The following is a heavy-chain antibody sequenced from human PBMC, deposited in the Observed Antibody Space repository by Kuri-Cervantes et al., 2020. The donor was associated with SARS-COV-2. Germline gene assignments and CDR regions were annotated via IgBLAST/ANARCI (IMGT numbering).Heavy chain of an antibody. CDR1: GFTFGDYA. CDR3: ARALFAPSTSYKTYYYYYMDV. J-gene: IGHJ6*03. D-gene: IGHD2-2*01. CDR2: VYYSGST. V-gene: IGHV4-59*12. Sequence: GSLRLSCTASGFTFGDYAMSWVRQAPGKGLEWIGYVYYSGSTNYNPSLKSRVTISVDTSKNQLSLNVSSVTAADTAVYYCARALFAPSTSYKTYYYYYMDVWGKGTTVTVSS.